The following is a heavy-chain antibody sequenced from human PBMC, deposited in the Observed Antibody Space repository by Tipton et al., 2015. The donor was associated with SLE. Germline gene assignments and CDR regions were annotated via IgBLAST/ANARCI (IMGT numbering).Heavy chain of an antibody. CDR3: ARGLNYYDSSGYYPFYYMDV. CDR1: GGSFSGYY. V-gene: IGHV4-34*01. J-gene: IGHJ6*03. CDR2: INHSGST. D-gene: IGHD3-22*01. Sequence: GLVKPSETLSLTCAVYGGSFSGYYWSWIRQPPGKGLEWIGEINHSGSTNYNPSLKSRATISVDASKNQFSLKLSSVTAADTAVYYCARGLNYYDSSGYYPFYYMDVWGKGTTVTVSS.